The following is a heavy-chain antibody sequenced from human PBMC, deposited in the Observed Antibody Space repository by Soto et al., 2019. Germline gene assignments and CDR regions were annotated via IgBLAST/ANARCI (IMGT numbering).Heavy chain of an antibody. V-gene: IGHV3-30-3*01. Sequence: GGSLRLSCAASGFTFSSYAMHWVRQAPGKGLEWVAVISYDGSNKYYADSVKGRFTISRDNSKNTLYLQMNSLRAEDTAVYYCARGGYSYGFDYWGQGTLVTVSS. J-gene: IGHJ4*02. CDR1: GFTFSSYA. CDR2: ISYDGSNK. CDR3: ARGGYSYGFDY. D-gene: IGHD5-18*01.